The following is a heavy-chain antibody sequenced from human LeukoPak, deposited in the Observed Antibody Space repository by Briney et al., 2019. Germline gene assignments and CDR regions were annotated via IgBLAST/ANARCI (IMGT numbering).Heavy chain of an antibody. D-gene: IGHD2-2*01. CDR3: AKDPIVVVPAAHDY. CDR2: ISGSGGST. J-gene: IGHJ4*02. Sequence: GGSLRLSCAASGFTFSSYAMSWVRQAPGKGLEWVSAISGSGGSTYYADSVKGRFTISRGNSKNTLYLQMSSLRAEDTAVYYCAKDPIVVVPAAHDYWGQGTLVTVSS. CDR1: GFTFSSYA. V-gene: IGHV3-23*01.